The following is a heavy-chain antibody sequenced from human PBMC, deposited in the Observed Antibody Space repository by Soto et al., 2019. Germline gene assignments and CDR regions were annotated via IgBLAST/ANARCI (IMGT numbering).Heavy chain of an antibody. CDR2: ISGSGGST. D-gene: IGHD6-13*01. CDR3: AKFIAASGTDY. CDR1: GFTFSSYA. V-gene: IGHV3-23*01. Sequence: EVQLLESGGGLIQPGGSLRVSCAASGFTFSSYAMSWVRQAPGKGLEWVSGISGSGGSTYYADSVKGRFTISRDNSKNTRYLQMNSLRAEDTAVYYCAKFIAASGTDYWGQGTLVTVSS. J-gene: IGHJ4*02.